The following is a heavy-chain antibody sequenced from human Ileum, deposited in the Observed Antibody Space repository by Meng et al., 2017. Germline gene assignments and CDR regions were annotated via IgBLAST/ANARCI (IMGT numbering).Heavy chain of an antibody. Sequence: VPLVESGEGLVQPGGSLTLSCAVSGFTVSNNYVAWVRQAPGKGLEWVSITYTRGDSYYTDSVKGRFTVSRDHSTNTLFLQMNSLRLEDTAIYYCARGGDAYSWNWFGPWGQGTLVTVSS. CDR2: TYTRGDS. D-gene: IGHD2-21*02. J-gene: IGHJ5*02. CDR1: GFTVSNNY. CDR3: ARGGDAYSWNWFGP. V-gene: IGHV3-66*02.